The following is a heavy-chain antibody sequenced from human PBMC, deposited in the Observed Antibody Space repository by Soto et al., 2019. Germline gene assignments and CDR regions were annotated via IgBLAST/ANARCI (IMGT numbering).Heavy chain of an antibody. CDR3: ARGPVGSMIVVVITYDY. D-gene: IGHD3-22*01. CDR1: GFTFSSYA. V-gene: IGHV3-30-3*01. J-gene: IGHJ4*02. CDR2: ISYDGSNK. Sequence: PGGSLRLSYAASGFTFSSYAMHWVRQAPGKGLEWVAVISYDGSNKYYADSVKGRFTISRDNSKNTLYLQMNSLRAEDTAVYYCARGPVGSMIVVVITYDYWGQGTLVTVSS.